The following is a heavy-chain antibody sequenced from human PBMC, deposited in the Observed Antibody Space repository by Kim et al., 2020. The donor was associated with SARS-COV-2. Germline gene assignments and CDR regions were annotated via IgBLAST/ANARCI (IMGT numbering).Heavy chain of an antibody. V-gene: IGHV4-39*01. CDR1: GGSISSSSYY. J-gene: IGHJ6*01. CDR2: IYYSGST. Sequence: SETLSHTCTVSGGSISSSSYYWGWIRQPPGKGLEWIGSIYYSGSTYYNPSLKSRVTISVDTSKNQFSLKLSSVTAADTAVYYCASCSGGSCYSHYYYGK. CDR3: ASCSGGSCYSHYYYGK. D-gene: IGHD2-15*01.